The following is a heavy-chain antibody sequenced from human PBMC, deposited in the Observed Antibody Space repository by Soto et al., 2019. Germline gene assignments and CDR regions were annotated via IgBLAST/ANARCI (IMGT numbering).Heavy chain of an antibody. CDR1: GYTFTSYD. Sequence: QVQLVQSGAEVKQPGASVKVSCKASGYTFTSYDINWVRQATGQGLEWMGWMNPNSGNTGYAQKFQGRVTMTRNTSISTAYMELSSLRSEDTGVYYCARDRGVVSLWDRGGYFDYWGQGTLVTVSS. J-gene: IGHJ4*02. CDR2: MNPNSGNT. D-gene: IGHD3-3*01. CDR3: ARDRGVVSLWDRGGYFDY. V-gene: IGHV1-8*01.